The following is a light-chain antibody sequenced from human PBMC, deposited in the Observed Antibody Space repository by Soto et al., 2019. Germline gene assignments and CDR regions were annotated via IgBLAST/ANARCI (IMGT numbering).Light chain of an antibody. CDR3: QQFYDLPIT. V-gene: IGKV1-33*01. Sequence: DIQMTQSPSSLSASVGDRVTITCRASQSISSYLNWYQQKPGKAPKLLIYDASKLQTGVPSRFSGRGSGKDFTFTISSLQPDDSGTYCCQQFYDLPITVGQGTRLEI. CDR1: QSISSY. CDR2: DAS. J-gene: IGKJ5*01.